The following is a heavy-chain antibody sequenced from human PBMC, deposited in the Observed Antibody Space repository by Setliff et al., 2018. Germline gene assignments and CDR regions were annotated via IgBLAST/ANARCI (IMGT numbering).Heavy chain of an antibody. V-gene: IGHV1-8*02. CDR1: GYTFTSFD. CDR2: MNPNSGNT. D-gene: IGHD5-18*01. Sequence: ASVKVSCKASGYTFTSFDINWVRQATGQGLEWMGWMNPNSGNTGYAQKFQGGVTMTRNTSISTAYMELSSLRSEDTAVYYCARRVGSVGIQLPDYWGQGTQVTVSS. J-gene: IGHJ4*02. CDR3: ARRVGSVGIQLPDY.